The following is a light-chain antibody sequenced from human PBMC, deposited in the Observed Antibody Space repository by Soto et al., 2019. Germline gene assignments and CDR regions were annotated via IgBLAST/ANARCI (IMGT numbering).Light chain of an antibody. CDR3: QQYCCTPLT. CDR2: GAS. V-gene: IGKV3-20*01. CDR1: QSVSSY. Sequence: EIVLTQSPATLSLSPGERATLSCRASQSVSSYLAWYQQKPGQAPRLLIYGASTRATGIPARFSGSGSGTDFTLSISRLEAEDSAVYYCQQYCCTPLTFGGGTKVDSK. J-gene: IGKJ4*01.